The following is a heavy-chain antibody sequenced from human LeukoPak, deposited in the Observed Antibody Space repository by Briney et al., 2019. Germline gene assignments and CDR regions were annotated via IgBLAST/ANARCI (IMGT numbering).Heavy chain of an antibody. V-gene: IGHV3-74*01. D-gene: IGHD2-2*01. CDR1: GFTFSSYW. Sequence: PGGSLRLSCAASGFTFSSYWMHWVRQAPGKGLVWVSRLNADGSYTTYADSVKGRFTISRDNAKNTLYLQMNSLRAEDTAVYYCAAYCSSTICHGEWGQGALVTVSS. CDR2: LNADGSYT. J-gene: IGHJ4*02. CDR3: AAYCSSTICHGE.